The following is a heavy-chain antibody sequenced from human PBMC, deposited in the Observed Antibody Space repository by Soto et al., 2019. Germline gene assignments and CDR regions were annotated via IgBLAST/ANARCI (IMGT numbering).Heavy chain of an antibody. CDR2: IYYSGST. J-gene: IGHJ4*02. CDR1: GGSISSGDYY. Sequence: QVQLQESGPGLVKPSQTLSLTCTVSGGSISSGDYYWSWIRQPPGKGLEWIGYIYYSGSTYYNPSLKSRVTISVDTPKNQFSRKLSSVTAADTAVYYCARDCSGGSCYSGYWGQGTLVTVSS. V-gene: IGHV4-30-4*01. CDR3: ARDCSGGSCYSGY. D-gene: IGHD2-15*01.